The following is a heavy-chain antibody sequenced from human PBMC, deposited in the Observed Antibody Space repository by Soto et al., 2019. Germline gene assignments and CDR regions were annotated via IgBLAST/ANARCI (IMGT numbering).Heavy chain of an antibody. V-gene: IGHV3-23*01. Sequence: GGSLRLSCAASGFTFSSYAMSWVRQAPGKGLEWVSAISGSGGSTYYADSVKGRFTISRDNSKNTLYRQMNSLSAEDKAVYYCAKDQNGAMAATGEYWGQGTLVTVSS. J-gene: IGHJ4*02. CDR1: GFTFSSYA. CDR3: AKDQNGAMAATGEY. D-gene: IGHD5-18*01. CDR2: ISGSGGST.